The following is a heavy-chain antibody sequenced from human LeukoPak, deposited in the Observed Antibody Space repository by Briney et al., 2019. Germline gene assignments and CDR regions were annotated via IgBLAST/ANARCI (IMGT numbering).Heavy chain of an antibody. CDR2: IYHSGST. Sequence: SQTLSLTCAVSGGSISSGGYSWSWIRQPPGKGLEWIGYIYHSGSTYYNPSLKSRVTISVDRSKNQFSLKLSSVTAADTAVYYCARVEMATIFFDYWGQGTLVTVSS. V-gene: IGHV4-30-2*01. J-gene: IGHJ4*02. D-gene: IGHD5-24*01. CDR3: ARVEMATIFFDY. CDR1: GGSISSGGYS.